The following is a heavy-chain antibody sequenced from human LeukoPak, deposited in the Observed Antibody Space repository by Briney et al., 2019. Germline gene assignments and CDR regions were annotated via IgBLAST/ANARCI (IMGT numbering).Heavy chain of an antibody. CDR2: IIPIFGTA. J-gene: IGHJ6*03. V-gene: IGHV1-69*06. Sequence: SVKVSCKASGGTFSSYAISWVRQAPGQGLEWMGGIIPIFGTANYAQKFQGRVTITADKSTSTAYMELSSLRSEDTAVYYCARGWYRSYYYYYMDVWGKGTTVTISS. CDR1: GGTFSSYA. CDR3: ARGWYRSYYYYYMDV. D-gene: IGHD6-13*01.